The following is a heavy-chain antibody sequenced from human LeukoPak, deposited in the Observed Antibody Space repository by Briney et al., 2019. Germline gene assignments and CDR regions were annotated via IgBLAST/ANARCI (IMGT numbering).Heavy chain of an antibody. J-gene: IGHJ4*02. CDR1: GGSIRSYY. Sequence: SETLSLTCSVSGGSIRSYYWSWIRQPPGKGLEWIGSIYYSGSTYYNPSLKSRVTISVDTSKNQFSLKLSSVTAADTAVYYCARRELTGVDYWGQGTLVTVSS. CDR2: IYYSGST. CDR3: ARRELTGVDY. V-gene: IGHV4-59*05. D-gene: IGHD7-27*01.